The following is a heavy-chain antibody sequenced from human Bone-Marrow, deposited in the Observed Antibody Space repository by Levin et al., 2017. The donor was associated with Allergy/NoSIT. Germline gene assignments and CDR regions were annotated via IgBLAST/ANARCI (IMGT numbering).Heavy chain of an antibody. V-gene: IGHV4-59*01. CDR3: ARGPWGGVGTTSYHFYGMDV. J-gene: IGHJ6*02. CDR1: GASISSYY. Sequence: SQTLSLTCTVSGASISSYYWSWIRQPPGKGLEWIGYIFYSGSTNYNPSLKSRVTISVDTSKNQFSLNLHSVTAADTAVYYCARGPWGGVGTTSYHFYGMDVWGQGTTVTVSS. CDR2: IFYSGST. D-gene: IGHD1-26*01.